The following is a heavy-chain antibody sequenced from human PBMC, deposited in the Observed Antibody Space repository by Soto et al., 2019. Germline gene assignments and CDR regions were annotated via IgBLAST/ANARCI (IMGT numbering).Heavy chain of an antibody. CDR3: AGGNSPPLYAFDI. D-gene: IGHD2-21*02. V-gene: IGHV4-34*01. CDR1: GGCFSGYY. CDR2: INHSGST. J-gene: IGHJ3*02. Sequence: SETLSLTCAVYGGCFSGYYWSWIRQPPGKGLEWIGEINHSGSTNYNPSLKSRVTISVDTSKNQFSLNLSSVTAADTAVYYCAGGNSPPLYAFDIWGQGTMVTVSS.